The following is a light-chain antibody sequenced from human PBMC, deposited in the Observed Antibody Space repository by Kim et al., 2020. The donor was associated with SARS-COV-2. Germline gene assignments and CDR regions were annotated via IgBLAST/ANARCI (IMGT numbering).Light chain of an antibody. J-gene: IGKJ4*01. CDR2: GAS. CDR1: QSVGSF. Sequence: SPGERATPSCRASQSVGSFLAWYQQKPVQAPRLLIYGASKRATGIPARFSGSGSGTDFTLTISSLEPEDFALYYCQQRTSWPRTFGGGTKVDIK. V-gene: IGKV3-11*01. CDR3: QQRTSWPRT.